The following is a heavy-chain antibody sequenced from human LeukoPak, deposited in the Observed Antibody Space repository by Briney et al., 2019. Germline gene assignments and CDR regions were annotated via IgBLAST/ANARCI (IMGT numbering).Heavy chain of an antibody. D-gene: IGHD2-21*01. CDR1: GFTFSSYG. V-gene: IGHV3-30*03. CDR3: ARGILAYCGGDCPSDY. CDR2: ISYDGSNK. Sequence: PGGSLRLSCAASGFTFSSYGMHWVRQAPGKGLEWVAVISYDGSNKYYADSVKGRFTISRDNSKNTLYLQMNSLRAEDTAVYYCARGILAYCGGDCPSDYWGQGTLVTVSS. J-gene: IGHJ4*02.